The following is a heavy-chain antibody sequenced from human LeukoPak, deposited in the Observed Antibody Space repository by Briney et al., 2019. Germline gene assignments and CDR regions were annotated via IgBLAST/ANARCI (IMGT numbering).Heavy chain of an antibody. J-gene: IGHJ6*03. V-gene: IGHV1-8*01. CDR2: MNPNSGNT. Sequence: ASVKVSCKASGYTFTSYDIIWVRQATGQGLEWMGWMNPNSGNTGYAQKFQGRVTMTRNTSISTAYMELSSLRSEDTAVYYCARRDKGVRIRCYYYYMDVWGKGTTVTVSS. CDR3: ARRDKGVRIRCYYYYMDV. CDR1: GYTFTSYD. D-gene: IGHD2-15*01.